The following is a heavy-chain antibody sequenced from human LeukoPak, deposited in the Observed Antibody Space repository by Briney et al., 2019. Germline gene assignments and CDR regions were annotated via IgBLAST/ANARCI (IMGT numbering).Heavy chain of an antibody. V-gene: IGHV4-34*01. J-gene: IGHJ6*03. D-gene: IGHD2-21*02. Sequence: SETLSLTCNVSGGSFNGYYWTWIGPPPATGLEWIAEINHIGTNNHNPSLKSRVTVSTDTSKKQFFLKLTSVTAADTALYYCARLVVTAPQYHYYMDVWGEGTTVTVSS. CDR3: ARLVVTAPQYHYYMDV. CDR2: INHIGTN. CDR1: GGSFNGYY.